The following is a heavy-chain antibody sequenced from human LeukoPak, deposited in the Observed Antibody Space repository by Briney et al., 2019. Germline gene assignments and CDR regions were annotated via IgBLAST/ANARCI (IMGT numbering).Heavy chain of an antibody. CDR3: AFSPLGFNYGYAY. D-gene: IGHD5-18*01. J-gene: IGHJ4*02. Sequence: GGSLRLSCAASGFTFSSYAMNWVRQAPGKGLEWVSSLSDGGHSSFYADSVKGRFTIYRDESQNILYLQMNNLSGDDTALYYCAFSPLGFNYGYAYWGQGTLVTVSS. CDR1: GFTFSSYA. CDR2: LSDGGHSS. V-gene: IGHV3-23*01.